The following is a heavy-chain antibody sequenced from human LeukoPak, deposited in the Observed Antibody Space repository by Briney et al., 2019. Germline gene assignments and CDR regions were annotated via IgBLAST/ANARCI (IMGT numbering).Heavy chain of an antibody. CDR1: GFSFTSYA. CDR3: ARLSRRSSTDY. J-gene: IGHJ4*02. D-gene: IGHD6-6*01. Sequence: GGSLRLSCAASGFSFTSYAMSWVRQAPGKGLEWVSAISGSGGSTYYADSVKGRFTISRDNPKNTVYLQMNSLRAEDTAIYYCARLSRRSSTDYWGQGTLVTVSS. CDR2: ISGSGGST. V-gene: IGHV3-23*01.